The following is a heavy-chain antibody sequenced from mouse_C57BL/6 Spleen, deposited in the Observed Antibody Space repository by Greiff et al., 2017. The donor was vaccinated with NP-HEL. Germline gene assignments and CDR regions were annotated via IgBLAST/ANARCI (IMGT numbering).Heavy chain of an antibody. CDR1: GFSLTSYG. J-gene: IGHJ3*01. D-gene: IGHD2-5*01. CDR2: IWGDGST. CDR3: AKMGVSSNHGAY. Sequence: QVHVKQSGPGLVAPSPSLSITCTVSGFSLTSYGVSWVRQPPGKGLEWLGVIWGDGSTNYHSALISRLSISKDNSKSQVFLKLNRLQTDDTATYYCAKMGVSSNHGAYWGQGTLVTVSA. V-gene: IGHV2-3*01.